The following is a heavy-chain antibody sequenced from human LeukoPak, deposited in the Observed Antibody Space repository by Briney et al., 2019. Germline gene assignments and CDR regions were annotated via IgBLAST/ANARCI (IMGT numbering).Heavy chain of an antibody. V-gene: IGHV4-39*07. CDR2: IYHSGST. CDR1: GGSISSSSYY. J-gene: IGHJ6*03. D-gene: IGHD2/OR15-2a*01. CDR3: ARGIVATDPHYYMDV. Sequence: SETLSLTCTVSGGSISSSSYYWGWIRQPPGKGLEWIGNIYHSGSTYYNPSLKSRVTISVDTSKNRFSLKVSSVTAADTGVYYCARGIVATDPHYYMDVWGKGTTVTVSS.